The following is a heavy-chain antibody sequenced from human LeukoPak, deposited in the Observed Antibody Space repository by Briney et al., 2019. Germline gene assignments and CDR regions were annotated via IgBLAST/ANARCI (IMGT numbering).Heavy chain of an antibody. J-gene: IGHJ4*02. V-gene: IGHV3-74*01. Sequence: GGSLRLSCAVSGLTFSNFWMHWVRHAPGKGLVWVSGIDSDGSTTRYADSVKGRFTISRDNAKNTLYLQMNSLRDEDTAVYYCTRAPHGTVGTTRELDYWGQGTLVTVSS. CDR3: TRAPHGTVGTTRELDY. CDR1: GLTFSNFW. CDR2: IDSDGSTT. D-gene: IGHD2-21*02.